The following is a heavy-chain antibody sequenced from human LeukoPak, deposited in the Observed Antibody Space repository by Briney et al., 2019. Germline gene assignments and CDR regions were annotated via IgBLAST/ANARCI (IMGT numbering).Heavy chain of an antibody. CDR1: GFIFDDYA. J-gene: IGHJ4*02. D-gene: IGHD2-2*02. CDR3: AKGSCSSTSCYITEY. Sequence: PGGSLRLSCAASGFIFDDYAMHWVRQAPGKGLEWVSGISWNSGSIGYADSVKGRFTISRDNAKNSLDLQMSSLRAEDTALYYCAKGSCSSTSCYITEYWGQGTLVTVSS. V-gene: IGHV3-9*01. CDR2: ISWNSGSI.